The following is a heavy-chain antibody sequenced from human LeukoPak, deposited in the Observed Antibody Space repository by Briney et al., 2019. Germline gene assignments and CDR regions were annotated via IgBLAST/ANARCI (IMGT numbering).Heavy chain of an antibody. CDR3: ASLSRGSSSWYGKYNWFDP. CDR2: IIPIFDTA. Sequence: SVKVSCKASGGTFSSYAISWVRQAPGQGLEWMGGIIPIFDTANYAQKFQGRVTITTDESTSTAYMELSSLRSEDTAVYYCASLSRGSSSWYGKYNWFDPWGQGTLVTVSS. V-gene: IGHV1-69*05. CDR1: GGTFSSYA. J-gene: IGHJ5*02. D-gene: IGHD6-13*01.